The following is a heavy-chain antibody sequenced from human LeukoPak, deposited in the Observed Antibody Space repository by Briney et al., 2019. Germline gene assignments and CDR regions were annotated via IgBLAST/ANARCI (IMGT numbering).Heavy chain of an antibody. J-gene: IGHJ4*02. CDR3: ARDKEEGPTKFDY. Sequence: GGSLRLSCAASGFTFSSYSMNWVRQAPGKGLEWVANIKQDGSEKYYVDSVKGRFTISRDNAKNSLYLQMSSLRAEDTAVYYCARDKEEGPTKFDYWGQGTLVTVSS. V-gene: IGHV3-7*03. CDR2: IKQDGSEK. D-gene: IGHD1-26*01. CDR1: GFTFSSYS.